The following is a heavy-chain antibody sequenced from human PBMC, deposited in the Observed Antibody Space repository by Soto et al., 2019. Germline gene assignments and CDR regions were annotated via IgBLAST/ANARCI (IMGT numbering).Heavy chain of an antibody. CDR2: ITPSGYYI. Sequence: GGSLRLSCAASGFTFSSYSMHWVRQAPGKGLEWVSSITPSGYYIDYGDSVKGRFTISRDNAKNSLYLQLNSLRAEDTAVYYCARDLLTGQDYGIDVWGQGTTVTVCS. CDR3: ARDLLTGQDYGIDV. D-gene: IGHD7-27*01. CDR1: GFTFSSYS. V-gene: IGHV3-21*01. J-gene: IGHJ6*02.